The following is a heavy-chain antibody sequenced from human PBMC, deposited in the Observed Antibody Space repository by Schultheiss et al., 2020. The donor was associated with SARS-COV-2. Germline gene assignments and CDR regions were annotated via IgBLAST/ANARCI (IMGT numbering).Heavy chain of an antibody. V-gene: IGHV4-61*02. J-gene: IGHJ6*02. Sequence: SETLSLTCTVSSGSISSGSYYWCWIRQPAGKGLEWIGRIYTTGITNNNPSLGSRVTMSLDTSKNQFSLKLSSVTAADTAVYYCARDRVQLWFPYGMDVWGQGTTVTVSS. D-gene: IGHD5-18*01. CDR1: SGSISSGSYY. CDR2: IYTTGIT. CDR3: ARDRVQLWFPYGMDV.